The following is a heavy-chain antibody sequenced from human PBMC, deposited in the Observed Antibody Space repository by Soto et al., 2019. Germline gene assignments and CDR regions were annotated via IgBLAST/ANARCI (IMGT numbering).Heavy chain of an antibody. D-gene: IGHD2-8*01. V-gene: IGHV3-30*18. CDR2: ISYDGSNK. CDR3: AKEERCGVCYNYYYYYGMDV. CDR1: GFTFSSYG. J-gene: IGHJ6*02. Sequence: GGSLRLSCAASGFTFSSYGMHWVRQAPGKGLEWVAVISYDGSNKYYADSVKGRFTISRDNSKNTLYLQMNSLRAEDTAVYYCAKEERCGVCYNYYYYYGMDVWGQGTTVTVSS.